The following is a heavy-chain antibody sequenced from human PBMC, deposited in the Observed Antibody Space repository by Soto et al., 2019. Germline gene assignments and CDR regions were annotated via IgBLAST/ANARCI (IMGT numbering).Heavy chain of an antibody. CDR2: INPNSGGT. D-gene: IGHD2-15*01. Sequence: VASVKVSCKASGYTFTGYYMHWVRQAPGQGLEWMGWINPNSGGTNYAQKFQGRVTMTRDTSISTAYMELSRLRSDDTAVYYCARESLVVVADYYYYYGMDVWGQGTTVTVSS. V-gene: IGHV1-2*02. CDR1: GYTFTGYY. J-gene: IGHJ6*02. CDR3: ARESLVVVADYYYYYGMDV.